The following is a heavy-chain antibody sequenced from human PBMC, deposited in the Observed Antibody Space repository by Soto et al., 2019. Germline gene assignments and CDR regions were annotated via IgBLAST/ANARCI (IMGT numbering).Heavy chain of an antibody. CDR3: ARDKGYLGC. J-gene: IGHJ4*02. CDR1: RFTFSSYW. D-gene: IGHD2-2*01. CDR2: INQDGSEK. Sequence: EVQLVESGGGLVQPGGSLRLSCAASRFTFSSYWMSWVRQAPGKGLEWVANINQDGSEKFYVDSVKGRFTISRDNAKNSLYSQMYSLRAEETAVYYCARDKGYLGCWGQGTLVTVSS. V-gene: IGHV3-7*01.